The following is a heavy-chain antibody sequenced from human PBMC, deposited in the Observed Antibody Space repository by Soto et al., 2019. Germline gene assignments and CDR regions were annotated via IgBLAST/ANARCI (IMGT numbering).Heavy chain of an antibody. J-gene: IGHJ4*02. D-gene: IGHD3-22*01. Sequence: GGSLRLSCAASGFTFSSYSMNWVRQAPGKGLEWVSYISSSSSTIYYADSVKGRFTISRDNAKNSLYLQMNSLRAEDTAVYYCAREIYDSSGYYPPFDYWGQGTLVTVSS. CDR3: AREIYDSSGYYPPFDY. CDR1: GFTFSSYS. V-gene: IGHV3-48*01. CDR2: ISSSSSTI.